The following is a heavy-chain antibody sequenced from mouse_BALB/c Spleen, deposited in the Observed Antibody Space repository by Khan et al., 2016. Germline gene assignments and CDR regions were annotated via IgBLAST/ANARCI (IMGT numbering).Heavy chain of an antibody. D-gene: IGHD3-2*01. J-gene: IGHJ3*01. V-gene: IGHV1-15*01. CDR1: GYTFTDYE. CDR3: SRSRQIGPWFAY. CDR2: INPGSGGT. Sequence: QVRLQQSGAELVRPGASVKLSCKALGYTFTDYEMHWVKQTPVHGLEWIGAINPGSGGTAYNQKFKGKATLTADRSSSTAYMELSSLTSEDSADYDDSRSRQIGPWFAYWGQGALVTVSA.